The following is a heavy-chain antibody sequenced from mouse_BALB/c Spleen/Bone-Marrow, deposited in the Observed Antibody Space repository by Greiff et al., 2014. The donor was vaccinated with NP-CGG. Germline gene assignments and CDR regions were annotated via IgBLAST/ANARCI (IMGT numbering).Heavy chain of an antibody. V-gene: IGHV5-12-1*01. D-gene: IGHD1-1*01. Sequence: DVMLVESGGGLVKPGGSLKLSCAASGFAFSSYDMSWVRQTPEKRLEWVAYISSGGGSTYYPDTVKGRFTISRDNAKNTLYLQMSSLKSEDTDMYYCAREVLRDYFDYWGQGTTLTVSS. CDR2: ISSGGGST. CDR3: AREVLRDYFDY. J-gene: IGHJ2*01. CDR1: GFAFSSYD.